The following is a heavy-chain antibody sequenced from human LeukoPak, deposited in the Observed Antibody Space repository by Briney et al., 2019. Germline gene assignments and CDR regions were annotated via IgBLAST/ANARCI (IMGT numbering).Heavy chain of an antibody. CDR3: ARGCSSTSCRTINYYYYGMDV. D-gene: IGHD2-2*01. CDR1: EFTFSSYA. J-gene: IGHJ6*02. Sequence: GRSLRLSCAASEFTFSSYAMHWVRQAPGKGLEWVAVISYDGSNKYYADSVKGRFTISRDNSKNTLYLQMNSLRAEDTAVYYCARGCSSTSCRTINYYYYGMDVWGQGTTVTVSS. V-gene: IGHV3-30-3*01. CDR2: ISYDGSNK.